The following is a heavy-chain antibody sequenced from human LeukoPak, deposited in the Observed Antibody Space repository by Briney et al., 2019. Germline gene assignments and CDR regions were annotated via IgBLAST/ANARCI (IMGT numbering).Heavy chain of an antibody. CDR1: GGSISSSTYY. D-gene: IGHD3-10*01. Sequence: PSGTLSLTCTVSGGSISSSTYYWGWIRQPPGKGLEWIGYSYHIGSTNYNPSLKRRVTISVDTSNNQFSLKLSSVTAADTAVYYCARDRGYYGSGIDRAFDIWGQGTMVTVSS. J-gene: IGHJ3*02. V-gene: IGHV4-61*01. CDR2: SYHIGST. CDR3: ARDRGYYGSGIDRAFDI.